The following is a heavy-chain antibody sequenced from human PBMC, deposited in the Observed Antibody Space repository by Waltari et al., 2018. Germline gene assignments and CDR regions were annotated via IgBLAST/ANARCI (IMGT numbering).Heavy chain of an antibody. CDR3: ARDASTAVPEGDAFDI. CDR2: SDPNSGGT. Sequence: QVQLVQSGAEVKKPGASVKVSCKASGYTFSAYFMQWVRQAPGQGLEWMGRSDPNSGGTNDAQKFQGRVTMTRDTSISTIYMELRRLTFDDTALYYCARDASTAVPEGDAFDIWGQGTMVAVSA. J-gene: IGHJ3*02. D-gene: IGHD6-19*01. CDR1: GYTFSAYF. V-gene: IGHV1-2*06.